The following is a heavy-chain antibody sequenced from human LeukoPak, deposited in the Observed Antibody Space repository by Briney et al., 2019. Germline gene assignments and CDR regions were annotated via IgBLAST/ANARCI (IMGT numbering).Heavy chain of an antibody. Sequence: GALRLSCAASGFTFSDYYMSWIRQAPRKGLEWVSYISSRGSTMYYADSVKGRFTIPRDNAKNSLYLQMNSLRVEDTAVYYCARVQREYYYDSSGIMGNWGQGTLVTVSS. V-gene: IGHV3-11*04. CDR2: ISSRGSTM. CDR3: ARVQREYYYDSSGIMGN. CDR1: GFTFSDYY. D-gene: IGHD3-22*01. J-gene: IGHJ4*02.